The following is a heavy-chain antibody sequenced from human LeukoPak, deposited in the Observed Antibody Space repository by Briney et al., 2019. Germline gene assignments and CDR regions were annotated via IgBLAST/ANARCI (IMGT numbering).Heavy chain of an antibody. D-gene: IGHD3-16*02. J-gene: IGHJ4*02. CDR3: AGDRDTNTWSYY. V-gene: IGHV4-59*08. CDR2: IYYSGST. CDR1: GGSISRYY. Sequence: PSETRSLTCTVSGGSISRYYWSWIRQPPGKGLEWIGDIYYSGSTNYNPSLKSRVTISVDTCKNQVSLKLSSVTAADTAVYYCAGDRDTNTWSYYWGQGTLVTVSS.